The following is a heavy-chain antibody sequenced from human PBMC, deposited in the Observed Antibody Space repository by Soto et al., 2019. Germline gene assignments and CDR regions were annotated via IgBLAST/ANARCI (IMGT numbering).Heavy chain of an antibody. Sequence: AGGSLRLSCAASGFTFRSYEMNWLRQAPGKGLEWLSYISSSGTTIYYADSVKGRFTISRVNARNSLYLQMKSLRAEDTAVYYCARGLGERVIQDDYWGQGTLVTVSS. CDR3: ARGLGERVIQDDY. CDR2: ISSSGTTI. V-gene: IGHV3-48*03. D-gene: IGHD3-22*01. CDR1: GFTFRSYE. J-gene: IGHJ4*02.